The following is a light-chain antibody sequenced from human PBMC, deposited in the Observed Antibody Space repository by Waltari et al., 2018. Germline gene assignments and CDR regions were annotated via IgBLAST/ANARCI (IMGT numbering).Light chain of an antibody. V-gene: IGLV2-23*02. CDR3: CSYAGSSTVM. CDR2: EVN. CDR1: TSNVGNYAL. J-gene: IGLJ3*02. Sequence: QSALTQPASVSGSPGQSITISCTGTTSNVGNYALVSWYQQPPGKAPKLIISEVNKRPSGISDRFSGSKSGNTASLTISGLLTEDEADYYCCSYAGSSTVMFGGGTKLTVL.